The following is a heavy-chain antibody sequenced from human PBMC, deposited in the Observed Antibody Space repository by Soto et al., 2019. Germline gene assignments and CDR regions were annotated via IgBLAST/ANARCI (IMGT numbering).Heavy chain of an antibody. CDR1: GASISSSSYY. CDR3: ARHSRCSGSYRYSPRYKWFDP. CDR2: IYYSGTT. Sequence: QLQLQESGPGLVKPSETLSLTCTVSGASISSSSYYWGWIRQPPGKGLEWIGCIYYSGTTYYNPSIMSGVTMCVDTSKNQFALTLISVSAADTADYYGARHSRCSGSYRYSPRYKWFDPWGQGTLVPV. J-gene: IGHJ5*02. D-gene: IGHD3-10*02. V-gene: IGHV4-39*01.